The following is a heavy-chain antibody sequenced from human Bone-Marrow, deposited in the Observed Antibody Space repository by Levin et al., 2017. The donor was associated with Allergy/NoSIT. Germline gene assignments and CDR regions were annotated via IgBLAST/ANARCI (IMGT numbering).Heavy chain of an antibody. CDR3: ARRRILGNPQGSEANYLDP. CDR1: GDSIKYYY. CDR2: ISHTDSI. D-gene: IGHD2/OR15-2a*01. V-gene: IGHV4-59*01. Sequence: SETLSLICTVSGDSIKYYYWNWIRHPPGKALEWIGHISHTDSIIYNPSLRSRVTISQDTSKNQFSLSLTSLTAADTAVYYCARRRILGNPQGSEANYLDPWGQGALVTVSS. J-gene: IGHJ5*02.